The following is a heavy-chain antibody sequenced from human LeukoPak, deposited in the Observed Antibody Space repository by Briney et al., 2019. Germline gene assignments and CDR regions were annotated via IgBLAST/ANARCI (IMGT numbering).Heavy chain of an antibody. CDR1: GFTFDSYA. CDR2: ITDSGVST. V-gene: IGHV3-23*01. CDR3: AKGLRGNYDY. J-gene: IGHJ4*02. D-gene: IGHD1-26*01. Sequence: AGGSLRLSCAASGFTFDSYAMAWVRQAPEKGLGWVSSITDSGVSTYYADSVKGRFTISRDNSKNTLFLQMNSLRAEDTAVYYCAKGLRGNYDYWGQGTLVTVSS.